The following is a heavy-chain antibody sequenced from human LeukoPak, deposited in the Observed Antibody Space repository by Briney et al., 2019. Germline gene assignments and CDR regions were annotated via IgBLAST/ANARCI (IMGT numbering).Heavy chain of an antibody. D-gene: IGHD3-22*01. J-gene: IGHJ3*02. Sequence: PGRSLRLSCVVSGFTFSRYPMYWVRQAPPKGLEWVAVISYDGSENYYADSVKGRFTISRDNSKNTLYLQMNSLRAEDTAVYSCARDALYYYDSSGYYPTGAFDIWGQGTMVTVSS. V-gene: IGHV3-30-3*01. CDR1: GFTFSRYP. CDR3: ARDALYYYDSSGYYPTGAFDI. CDR2: ISYDGSEN.